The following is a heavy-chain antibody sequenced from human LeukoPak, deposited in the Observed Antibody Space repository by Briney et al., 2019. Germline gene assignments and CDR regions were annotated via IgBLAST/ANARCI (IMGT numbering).Heavy chain of an antibody. CDR1: GGSISSGGYY. V-gene: IGHV4-30-2*01. CDR2: IYHSGST. J-gene: IGHJ4*02. Sequence: SETLSLTCTVSGGSISSGGYYWSWIRQPPGKGLEWIGYIYHSGSTYYNPSLKSRVTISVDRSKNQFSLKLSSVTAADTAVYYCARSQLIVGATFDYWGQGTLVTVSS. D-gene: IGHD1-26*01. CDR3: ARSQLIVGATFDY.